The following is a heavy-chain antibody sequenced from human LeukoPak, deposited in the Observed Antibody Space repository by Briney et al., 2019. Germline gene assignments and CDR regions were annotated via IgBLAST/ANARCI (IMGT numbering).Heavy chain of an antibody. Sequence: ASVKVSCKASGYTFTSYGISWVRQAPGQGLEWMGWISAYSGNTNYAQKLQGRVTMTTDTSTSTAYMELRSLRSDDTAVYYCARARAVAGYLDYWGQGTLVTVSS. CDR1: GYTFTSYG. V-gene: IGHV1-18*01. J-gene: IGHJ4*02. CDR3: ARARAVAGYLDY. CDR2: ISAYSGNT. D-gene: IGHD6-19*01.